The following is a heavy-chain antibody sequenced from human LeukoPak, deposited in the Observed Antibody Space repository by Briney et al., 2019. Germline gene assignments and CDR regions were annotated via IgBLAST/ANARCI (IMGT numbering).Heavy chain of an antibody. CDR1: GFAFSNYA. CDR2: ISGSGGST. Sequence: GGSLRLSCAASGFAFSNYAMSWVRQAPGKGLEWVSAISGSGGSTYYPDPVKGRFTISRDNSKNTLYLQMNSLRAEDTAVYYCAKRGDYYDSRGYPYYFDYWGQGTLVTVSS. D-gene: IGHD3-22*01. J-gene: IGHJ4*02. V-gene: IGHV3-23*01. CDR3: AKRGDYYDSRGYPYYFDY.